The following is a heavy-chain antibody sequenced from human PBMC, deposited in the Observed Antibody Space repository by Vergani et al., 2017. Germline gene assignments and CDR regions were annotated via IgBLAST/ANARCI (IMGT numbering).Heavy chain of an antibody. Sequence: QVQLQESGPGLVKPSQTLSLTCTVSGGSISSGDYYWSWIRQPPGTGLEWIGYIYYSGSTYYNPSLKSRVTISVDTSKNQFSLKLSSVTAADTAVYYCTSSLVYYYDSSGYYYYFDYWGQGTLVTVSS. V-gene: IGHV4-30-4*01. CDR3: TSSLVYYYDSSGYYYYFDY. J-gene: IGHJ4*02. CDR1: GGSISSGDYY. D-gene: IGHD3-22*01. CDR2: IYYSGST.